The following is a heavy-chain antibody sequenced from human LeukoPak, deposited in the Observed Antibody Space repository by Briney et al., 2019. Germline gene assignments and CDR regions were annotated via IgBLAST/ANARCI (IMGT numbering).Heavy chain of an antibody. CDR2: MNQDGSAK. D-gene: IGHD3-16*01. J-gene: IGHJ6*02. CDR1: GFTFSDSW. V-gene: IGHV3-7*01. CDR3: ATYTHWVAGDV. Sequence: GGSLRLSCAASGFTFSDSWMSWVRQAPGKGLEWVANMNQDGSAKGYVDSVKGRFTISRDNARNSLYLQMSSLRPEDTAVYYCATYTHWVAGDVWGRGTTVTVSS.